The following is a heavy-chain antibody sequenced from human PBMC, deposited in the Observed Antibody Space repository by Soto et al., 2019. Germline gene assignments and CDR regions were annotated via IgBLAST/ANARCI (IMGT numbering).Heavy chain of an antibody. V-gene: IGHV1-69*04. CDR2: IIPILGIA. CDR1: GYTFTSYA. J-gene: IGHJ5*02. CDR3: ARFQYDGWFDP. D-gene: IGHD2-8*01. Sequence: SVKVSCKASGYTFTSYAMHWVRQAPGQGLEWMGRIIPILGIANYAQKFQGRVTITADKSTSTAYMELSSLRSEDTAVYYCARFQYDGWFDPWGQGTLVTVSS.